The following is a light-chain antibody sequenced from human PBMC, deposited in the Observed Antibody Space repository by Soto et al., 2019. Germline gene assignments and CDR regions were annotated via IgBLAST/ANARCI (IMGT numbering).Light chain of an antibody. J-gene: IGKJ4*01. Sequence: DIVMTQSPDSLAVSLGERATINCKSTQSLLYSSNNKNNLAWYQQKPGQPPKLLIYWASTRESGVPDRFTGSGSGTDFTLTISSLQAEDVAVYYCQQYYNSPQTFGGGTKVEIK. CDR1: QSLLYSSNNKNN. V-gene: IGKV4-1*01. CDR3: QQYYNSPQT. CDR2: WAS.